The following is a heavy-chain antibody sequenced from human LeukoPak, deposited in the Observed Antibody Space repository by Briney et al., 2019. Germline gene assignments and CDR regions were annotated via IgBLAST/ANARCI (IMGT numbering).Heavy chain of an antibody. J-gene: IGHJ4*02. D-gene: IGHD6-13*01. Sequence: GGSLRLSCAASGFTFSSYWMSWVRQAPGKGLEWVANIKRDGSEKYYVDSVKGRFTISRDNAKNSLYLQMNSLRAEDTAVYYCARDRVKGAAAGSNYWGQGTLVTVSS. CDR1: GFTFSSYW. CDR3: ARDRVKGAAAGSNY. CDR2: IKRDGSEK. V-gene: IGHV3-7*03.